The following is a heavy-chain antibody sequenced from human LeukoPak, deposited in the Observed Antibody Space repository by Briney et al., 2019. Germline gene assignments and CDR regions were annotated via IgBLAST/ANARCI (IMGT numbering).Heavy chain of an antibody. V-gene: IGHV1-18*04. J-gene: IGHJ4*02. Sequence: GASVKVSCKASGYTFTGYYMHWVRQAPGQGLEWMAWISAYNGNTDYAQNLRGRVTMTTDTSTSTAYMELRSLRSDDTAVYYCARDSVDGSGTYYNDSPDYWGQGTLVTVSS. D-gene: IGHD3-10*01. CDR1: GYTFTGYY. CDR2: ISAYNGNT. CDR3: ARDSVDGSGTYYNDSPDY.